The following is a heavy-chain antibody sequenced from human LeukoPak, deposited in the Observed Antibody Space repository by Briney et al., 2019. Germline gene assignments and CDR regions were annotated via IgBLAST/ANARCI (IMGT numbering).Heavy chain of an antibody. CDR1: GFTFSGYW. D-gene: IGHD1-26*01. V-gene: IGHV3-74*01. CDR3: ARDSRWYNGRYYDEGIDY. CDR2: INRDGSDM. Sequence: PGGSLRLSCTGSGFTFSGYWMHWVRQVPGMGLVWVSRINRDGSDMSYADSVKGRFTISRDNAKNTVYLQMNSLRVEDTALYYCARDSRWYNGRYYDEGIDYWGQGTLVTVSS. J-gene: IGHJ4*02.